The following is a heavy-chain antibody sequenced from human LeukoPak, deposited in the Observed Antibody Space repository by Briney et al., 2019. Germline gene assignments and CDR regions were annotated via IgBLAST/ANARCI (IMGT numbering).Heavy chain of an antibody. J-gene: IGHJ5*02. CDR2: FDPEDGET. V-gene: IGHV1-24*01. Sequence: ASVKVSCKVSGYTLTELSMHWVRQAPGKGLEWMGGFDPEDGETIYAQKFQGRVTMTRNTSISTAYMELSSLRSEDTAVYYCARGRMVRGVTWWFDPWGQGTLVTVSS. CDR3: ARGRMVRGVTWWFDP. CDR1: GYTLTELS. D-gene: IGHD3-10*01.